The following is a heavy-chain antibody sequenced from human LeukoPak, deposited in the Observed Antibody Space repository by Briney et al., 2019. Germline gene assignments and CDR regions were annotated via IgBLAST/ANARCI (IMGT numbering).Heavy chain of an antibody. D-gene: IGHD6-13*01. V-gene: IGHV4-39*07. J-gene: IGHJ6*03. CDR3: ARDREQQLVRYYYYYYMDV. Sequence: SETLSLTCTVSGGSISSSSYYWGWLRQPPGTGLEWIGSIYYSGSTYYNPSLKSRVTISVDTSKNQFSLKLSSVTAADTAVYYCARDREQQLVRYYYYYYMDVWGKGTTVTVSS. CDR1: GGSISSSSYY. CDR2: IYYSGST.